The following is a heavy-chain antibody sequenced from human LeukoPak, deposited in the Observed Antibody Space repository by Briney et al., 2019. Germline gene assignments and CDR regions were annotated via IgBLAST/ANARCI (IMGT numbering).Heavy chain of an antibody. CDR1: GGSISSYY. CDR3: ARGSGYPYYFDY. V-gene: IGHV4-59*01. CDR2: IYYSGST. Sequence: SETVSLTCTVSGGSISSYYWTWIRQPPGKGLEWIGCIYYSGSTNYNPSLKSRVTISVDTSKNQFSLKLSSVTAADTAVYYCARGSGYPYYFDYWGQGALVTVSS. J-gene: IGHJ4*02. D-gene: IGHD3-22*01.